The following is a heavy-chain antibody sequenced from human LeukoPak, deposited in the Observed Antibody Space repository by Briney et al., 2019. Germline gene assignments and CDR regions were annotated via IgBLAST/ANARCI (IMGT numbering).Heavy chain of an antibody. CDR1: GGSFSGYY. Sequence: SETLSLTCAVYGGSFSGYYWSWIRQPPGKGLEWIGEINHSGSTNYNPSLKSRVTISVDTSKNQFSLKLSSVTAADTAVYYCARSWPIVATMGFDYWGQGTLVTVSS. CDR3: ARSWPIVATMGFDY. CDR2: INHSGST. V-gene: IGHV4-34*01. J-gene: IGHJ4*02. D-gene: IGHD5-12*01.